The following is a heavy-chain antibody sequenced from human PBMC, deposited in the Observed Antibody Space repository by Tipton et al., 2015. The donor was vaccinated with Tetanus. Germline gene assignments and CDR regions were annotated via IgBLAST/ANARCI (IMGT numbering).Heavy chain of an antibody. Sequence: TLSLTCTISGGSISSYYWSWIRQPAGKGLEWIGRIYSSGSTYYNPSLKGRVTISVDTSTTQFSLRLNSVTAADTAVYYCARDPSGGVRYFDYWGQGTLVTVSS. J-gene: IGHJ4*02. D-gene: IGHD2-8*01. V-gene: IGHV4-4*07. CDR3: ARDPSGGVRYFDY. CDR2: IYSSGST. CDR1: GGSISSYY.